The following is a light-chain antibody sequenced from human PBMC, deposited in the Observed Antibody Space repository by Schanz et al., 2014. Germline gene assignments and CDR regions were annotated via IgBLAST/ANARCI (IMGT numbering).Light chain of an antibody. CDR2: STT. CDR1: TGAVTSGYY. V-gene: IGLV7-43*01. J-gene: IGLJ3*02. CDR3: QLYYGGAQPWV. Sequence: QTVVTQEPSLTVSPGGTVTLTCASSTGAVTSGYYPHWFQHKHGQAPTTLIYSTTNKHSWTPARFSGSLLGGKATLTLSGVQPEDEAEYYCQLYYGGAQPWVFGGGTKLTVL.